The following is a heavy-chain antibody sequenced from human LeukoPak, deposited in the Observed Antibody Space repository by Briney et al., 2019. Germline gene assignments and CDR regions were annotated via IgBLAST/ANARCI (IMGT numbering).Heavy chain of an antibody. CDR1: GFSFSGTW. CDR2: IKPDGSEK. V-gene: IGHV3-7*01. Sequence: GGSLRLSCAASGFSFSGTWMTWVRQAPGKGLECVANIKPDGSEKYYVDSVKGRFTVSRDNAKNSLYLQMNSLRVEDTAIYYCTRDSNHDSSGWGQGTLVTVSS. CDR3: TRDSNHDSSG. J-gene: IGHJ4*02. D-gene: IGHD3-22*01.